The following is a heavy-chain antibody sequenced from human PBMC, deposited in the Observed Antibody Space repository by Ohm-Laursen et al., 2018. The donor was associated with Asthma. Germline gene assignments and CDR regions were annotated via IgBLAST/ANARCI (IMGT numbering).Heavy chain of an antibody. CDR1: GYTFSRYS. V-gene: IGHV3-21*05. Sequence: SLRLSCAASGYTFSRYSIHWVRQVPGKGLEWVSYISSSSSYTNYADSVKGRFTISRDNAKNSLYLQMNSLRAEDTALYYCARIGPEWELPGREYSLIHWGQGTLVTVSS. CDR3: ARIGPEWELPGREYSLIH. J-gene: IGHJ1*01. CDR2: ISSSSSYT. D-gene: IGHD1-26*01.